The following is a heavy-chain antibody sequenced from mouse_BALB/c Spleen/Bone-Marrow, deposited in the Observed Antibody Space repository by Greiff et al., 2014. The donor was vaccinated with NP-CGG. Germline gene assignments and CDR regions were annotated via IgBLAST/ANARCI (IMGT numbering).Heavy chain of an antibody. CDR1: GFSLTSYG. CDR3: ARYYYGFLDY. Sequence: VQLQQSGPGLVAPSQSLSITCTVSGFSLTSYGVHWIRQPPGKGLEWLGVIWAGGRTNYNSALMSRLSISKDNSKSQVFLKMNSLQTDDTAMYYCARYYYGFLDYWGQGTTLTVSS. CDR2: IWAGGRT. J-gene: IGHJ2*01. D-gene: IGHD1-2*01. V-gene: IGHV2-9*02.